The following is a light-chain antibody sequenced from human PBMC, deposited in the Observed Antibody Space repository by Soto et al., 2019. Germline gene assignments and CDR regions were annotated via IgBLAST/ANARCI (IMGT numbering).Light chain of an antibody. J-gene: IGKJ1*01. V-gene: IGKV1-5*01. Sequence: DIQMTQSPSTLSASVGDRVTITCRASQSISSWLAWYQQKPGKAPKLLIYDASSLESGVPSRFSGSGSGTEFTLTISSLQPDDFATYYCQQYNSYSCEFGPGTKVEIK. CDR2: DAS. CDR1: QSISSW. CDR3: QQYNSYSCE.